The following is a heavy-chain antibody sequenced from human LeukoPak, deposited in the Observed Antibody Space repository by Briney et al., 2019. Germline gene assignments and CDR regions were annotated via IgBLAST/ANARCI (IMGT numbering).Heavy chain of an antibody. D-gene: IGHD6-13*01. CDR3: ARQQLVPSPFDY. J-gene: IGHJ4*02. Sequence: SQTLSLTCTVSGRSISSGSYYWSWIRQPAGKGLEWIGRIYTSGSTNYNPSLKSRVTISVDTSKNQFSLKLSSVTAADTAVYYCARQQLVPSPFDYWGQGTLVTVSS. CDR1: GRSISSGSYY. V-gene: IGHV4-61*02. CDR2: IYTSGST.